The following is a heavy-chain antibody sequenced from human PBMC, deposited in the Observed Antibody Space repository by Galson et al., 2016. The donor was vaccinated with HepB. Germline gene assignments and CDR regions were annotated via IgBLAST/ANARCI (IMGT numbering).Heavy chain of an antibody. J-gene: IGHJ6*02. V-gene: IGHV1-69-2*01. D-gene: IGHD2-2*01. CDR2: IDPEDGET. CDR1: GYSFTDYY. Sequence: VKVSCKVSGYSFTDYYIHWVQQAPGKGVEWMGLIDPEDGETVYAAKFQGRVTITADTSTDTAYMELSSLRSEDAAVYYCARSVSGAIGVVYYGMDVWGQGTTVIVSS. CDR3: ARSVSGAIGVVYYGMDV.